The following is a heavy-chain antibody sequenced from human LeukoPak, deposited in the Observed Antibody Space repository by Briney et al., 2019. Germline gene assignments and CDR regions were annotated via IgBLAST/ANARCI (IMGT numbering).Heavy chain of an antibody. Sequence: VASVKVSCKASGYTFTGYYMHWVRQAPGQGLEWMGRTNPNSGGTNYAQKFQGRVTMTRDTSISTAYMELSRLRSDDTAVHYCAMRGFMDKYYFDYWGQGTLVTVSS. CDR2: TNPNSGGT. V-gene: IGHV1-2*06. D-gene: IGHD3/OR15-3a*01. CDR1: GYTFTGYY. J-gene: IGHJ4*02. CDR3: AMRGFMDKYYFDY.